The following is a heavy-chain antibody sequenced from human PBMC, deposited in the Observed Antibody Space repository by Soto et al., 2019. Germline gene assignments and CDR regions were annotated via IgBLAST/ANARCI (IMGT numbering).Heavy chain of an antibody. CDR2: FDPEDGET. CDR1: GYTLTELS. D-gene: IGHD2-8*01. Sequence: ASVKVSCNVSGYTLTELSMHWVRQAPGKGLEWMGGFDPEDGETIYAQKFQGRVTMTEDTSTDTAYMELSSLRSEDTAVYYCATLPYCTNGVCYDYWGQGTLVTVS. J-gene: IGHJ4*02. CDR3: ATLPYCTNGVCYDY. V-gene: IGHV1-24*01.